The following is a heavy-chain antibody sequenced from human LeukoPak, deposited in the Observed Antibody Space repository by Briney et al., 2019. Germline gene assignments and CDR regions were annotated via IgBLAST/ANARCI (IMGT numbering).Heavy chain of an antibody. CDR2: ISYDGSNK. D-gene: IGHD4-17*01. Sequence: PGGSLRLSCAASGFDFSSDAMHWVRQAPGKGLEWVAVISYDGSNKYYADSVKSRFTVSRDNSRNTMYLQMNSLRPEDTAVYYCAREVGDYAEDYFDYWGQGTPVTVSS. CDR1: GFDFSSDA. J-gene: IGHJ4*02. CDR3: AREVGDYAEDYFDY. V-gene: IGHV3-30-3*01.